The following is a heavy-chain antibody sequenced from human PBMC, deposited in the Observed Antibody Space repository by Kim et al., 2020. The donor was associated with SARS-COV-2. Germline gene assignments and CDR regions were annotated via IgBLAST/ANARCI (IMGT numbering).Heavy chain of an antibody. J-gene: IGHJ1*01. CDR1: GFTFSGYS. CDR2: ISSSGTYI. V-gene: IGHV3-21*01. Sequence: GGSLRLSCAASGFTFSGYSMNWVRQAPGKGLEWVSSISSSGTYIYDADSVKGRFTISRDNAKSSLYLQMNRLRGEDTAVYYCARGRPAVCRTPEHWGQGTLVTVSS. D-gene: IGHD2-15*01. CDR3: ARGRPAVCRTPEH.